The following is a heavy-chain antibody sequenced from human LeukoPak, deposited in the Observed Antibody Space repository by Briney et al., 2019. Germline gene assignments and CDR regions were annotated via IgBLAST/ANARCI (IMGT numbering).Heavy chain of an antibody. J-gene: IGHJ4*02. CDR1: GFTFSSYS. V-gene: IGHV3-21*01. Sequence: GGSLRLSCAAAGFTFSSYSMSWVRQAPGKGLEWVASISSSSSNIYYADSVKGRFTLSRDNAKNSLYLQMNSLRAEDTAVYYCARDHSIFYYFDYWGQGTLVTVSS. D-gene: IGHD3-3*01. CDR3: ARDHSIFYYFDY. CDR2: ISSSSSNI.